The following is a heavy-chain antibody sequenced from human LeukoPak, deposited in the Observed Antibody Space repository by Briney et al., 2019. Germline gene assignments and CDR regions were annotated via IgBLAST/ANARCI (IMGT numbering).Heavy chain of an antibody. CDR3: ARASGYDLDYYFDY. CDR1: GFTFSSYA. CDR2: ISGSGGST. D-gene: IGHD5-12*01. V-gene: IGHV3-23*01. J-gene: IGHJ4*02. Sequence: GGSLRLSCAASGFTFSSYAMSWVRQAPGKGLEWVSAISGSGGSTYYADSVKGRFTISRDNSKNTLYLQMNSLRAEDTAVYYCARASGYDLDYYFDYWGQGTLVTVSS.